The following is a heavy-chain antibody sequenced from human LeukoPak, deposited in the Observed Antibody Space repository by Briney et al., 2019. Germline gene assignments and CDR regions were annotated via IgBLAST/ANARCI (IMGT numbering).Heavy chain of an antibody. CDR3: TRADLTPDAFDI. D-gene: IGHD4-23*01. CDR1: GFTFSSYW. V-gene: IGHV3-74*01. Sequence: GGSLRLSCAASGFTFSSYWMYWVRQAPGKGLVWVSRINSEGSGTIYADSVKGRFTISRDNAKNTLYLQMNSLRAEDTAVYYCTRADLTPDAFDIWGQGTMVTVSS. CDR2: INSEGSGT. J-gene: IGHJ3*02.